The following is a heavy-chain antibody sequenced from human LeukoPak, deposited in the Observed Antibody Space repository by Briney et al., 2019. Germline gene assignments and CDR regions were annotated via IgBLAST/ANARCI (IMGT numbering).Heavy chain of an antibody. J-gene: IGHJ4*02. V-gene: IGHV3-30-3*01. CDR3: ARDFSSAMVTLPFDY. CDR1: GFTFSNYV. Sequence: GRSLRLSCAASGFTFSNYVIHWVRQAPGKGLEWVAVISYDGSNKYYADSVKGRFTISRDNSKNTLYLQMNSLRAEDTAVYYCARDFSSAMVTLPFDYWGQGTLVTVSS. CDR2: ISYDGSNK. D-gene: IGHD5-18*01.